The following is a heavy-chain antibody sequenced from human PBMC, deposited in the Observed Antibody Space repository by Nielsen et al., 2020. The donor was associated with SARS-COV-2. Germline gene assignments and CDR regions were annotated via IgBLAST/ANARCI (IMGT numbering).Heavy chain of an antibody. Sequence: SLKISCAASGFTFDDYAMHWVRQAPGKGLEWVSGISWNSGGIGYADSVKGRFTISRDNAKNSLYLQMNSLRTEDTALYYCAKGGDVVVTATLDYWGQGTRVTVSS. CDR2: ISWNSGGI. CDR1: GFTFDDYA. J-gene: IGHJ4*02. V-gene: IGHV3-9*01. D-gene: IGHD2-21*02. CDR3: AKGGDVVVTATLDY.